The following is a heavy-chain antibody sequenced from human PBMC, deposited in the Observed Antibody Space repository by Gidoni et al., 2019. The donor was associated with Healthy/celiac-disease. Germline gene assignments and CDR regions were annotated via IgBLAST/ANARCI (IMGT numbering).Heavy chain of an antibody. CDR3: ARERVGSNYVSHFDY. D-gene: IGHD4-4*01. V-gene: IGHV1-69*08. J-gene: IGHJ4*02. CDR2: IIHILGIA. CDR1: GGTFSSYT. Sequence: QVQLVQSGAEVKKPGSSVKVSCKASGGTFSSYTISWVRQAPGQGLEWMGGIIHILGIANYAQKFQGRVTITADKSTSRAYMELSGLGSEDTAVYYCARERVGSNYVSHFDYWGQGTLFTVSS.